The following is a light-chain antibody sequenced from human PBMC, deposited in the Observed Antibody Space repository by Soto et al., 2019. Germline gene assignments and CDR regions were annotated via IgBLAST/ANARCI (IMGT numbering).Light chain of an antibody. CDR2: GAS. Sequence: MTQSPATLSVSPGERVSLSCRASQSISTNLAWYQQKPGQAPRLLIYGASTMDTNIPDWFSGSGFETDFTRIVRSLQSEDFAIEYFQQYYDWPLVTFGGGTRVDI. J-gene: IGKJ4*01. V-gene: IGKV3-15*01. CDR1: QSISTN. CDR3: QQYYDWPLVT.